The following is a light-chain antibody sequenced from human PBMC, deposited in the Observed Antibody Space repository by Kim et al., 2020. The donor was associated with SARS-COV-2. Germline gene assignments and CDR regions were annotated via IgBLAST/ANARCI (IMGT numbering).Light chain of an antibody. Sequence: VSPGQTASITCSGDKLGDKYASWYQQKPGQSPVLVIYQDTKRPSGIPERFSGSNSGNTATLTISGTQATDEADYYCQAWDSITVVFGGGTQLTVL. CDR2: QDT. CDR3: QAWDSITVV. V-gene: IGLV3-1*01. CDR1: KLGDKY. J-gene: IGLJ2*01.